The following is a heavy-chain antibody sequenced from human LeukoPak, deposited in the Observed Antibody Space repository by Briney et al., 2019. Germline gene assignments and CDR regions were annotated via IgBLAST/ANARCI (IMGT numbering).Heavy chain of an antibody. J-gene: IGHJ3*01. CDR2: IWYDGSNE. CDR1: GFIFSTYG. CDR3: ASSTVTTRGVGDCDL. V-gene: IGHV3-33*01. Sequence: GTSLRLSREASGFIFSTYGMNWVRQAPGKGLEWVAIIWYDGSNEYYADSVKGRFSISRDNSKSTLYLEMNSLRADDTAIYYCASSTVTTRGVGDCDLWGRGTWVTVSS. D-gene: IGHD4-17*01.